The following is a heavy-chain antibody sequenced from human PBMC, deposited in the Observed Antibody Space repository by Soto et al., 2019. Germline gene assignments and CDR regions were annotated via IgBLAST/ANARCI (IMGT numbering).Heavy chain of an antibody. CDR3: ARGLSFFGVVTYGYYFDY. CDR1: GGSINSNNYY. D-gene: IGHD3-3*01. J-gene: IGHJ4*02. CDR2: IFYSGST. Sequence: PSETLSLTCTVSGGSINSNNYYWGWIRQPPGRGLEWIGNIFYSGSTYYNPSLKSRVTISVDTSKNRFSLKLSSVTAADTAVYYCARGLSFFGVVTYGYYFDYWGQGTLVTVSS. V-gene: IGHV4-39*07.